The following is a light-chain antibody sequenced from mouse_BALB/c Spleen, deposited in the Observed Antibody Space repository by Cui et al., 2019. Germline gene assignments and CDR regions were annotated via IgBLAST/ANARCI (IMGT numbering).Light chain of an antibody. Sequence: DIERNKSPAPLSAIVGETVTITCRASVNIPNYLSWYQQKQGTSPQLLVYNANTLAYGVPSRFSGSGSGTQYSLTINSLQPEDFGTYYCQHFWSTPWTFGGGTKLEIK. CDR3: QHFWSTPWT. V-gene: IGKV12-41*01. J-gene: IGKJ1*01. CDR2: NAN. CDR1: VNIPNY.